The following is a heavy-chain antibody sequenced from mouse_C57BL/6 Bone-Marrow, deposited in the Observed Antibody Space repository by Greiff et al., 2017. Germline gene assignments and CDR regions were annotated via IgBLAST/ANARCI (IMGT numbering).Heavy chain of an antibody. CDR3: ARSGPLGRSFDY. V-gene: IGHV1-9*01. D-gene: IGHD4-1*01. CDR1: GYTFTGYW. J-gene: IGHJ2*01. Sequence: QVQLKESGAELMKPGASVKLSCKATGYTFTGYWIEWVKQRPGHGLEWIGEIIPGSSSTNYNEKFKSKAILTVDTSSNTAYMQRSSLTSEDSAVFYCARSGPLGRSFDYWGQGTTLTVSS. CDR2: IIPGSSST.